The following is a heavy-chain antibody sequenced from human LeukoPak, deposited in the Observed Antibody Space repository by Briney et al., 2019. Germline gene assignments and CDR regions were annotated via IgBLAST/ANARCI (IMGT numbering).Heavy chain of an antibody. V-gene: IGHV4-39*01. CDR2: IYYSGST. CDR1: GCSISSSSYY. J-gene: IGHJ4*02. Sequence: PSETLSLTCTVSGCSISSSSYYWGWIRQPPGKGLEWIGSIYYSGSTYYNPSLKSRVTISVDTSKNQFSLKLSSVTAADTAVYYCARHLFSGSYYFDYWGQGTLVTVSS. D-gene: IGHD1-26*01. CDR3: ARHLFSGSYYFDY.